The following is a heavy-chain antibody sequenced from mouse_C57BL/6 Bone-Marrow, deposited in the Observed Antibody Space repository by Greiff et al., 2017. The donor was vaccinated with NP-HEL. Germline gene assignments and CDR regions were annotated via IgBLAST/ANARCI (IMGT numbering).Heavy chain of an antibody. D-gene: IGHD1-2*01. J-gene: IGHJ2*01. CDR2: IDPSDSYT. V-gene: IGHV1-50*01. Sequence: VQLQQSGAELVKLGASVKLSCKASGYTFTSYWMQWVKQRPGQGLEWIGEIDPSDSYTNYNQKFKGKATLTVDTSSSTAYMQLSSLTSEDSAVYYCAREGTTADYWGQGTTLTVSS. CDR1: GYTFTSYW. CDR3: AREGTTADY.